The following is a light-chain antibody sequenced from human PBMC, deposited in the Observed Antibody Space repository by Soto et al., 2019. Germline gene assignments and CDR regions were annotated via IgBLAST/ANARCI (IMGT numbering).Light chain of an antibody. Sequence: QAVVTQPPSVSGAPGQRVTISCTGNSSNIGADFHVHWYQQVPGTAPKLLIFGSTNRPSGVPDRFSASRSGASASLAITGLQDEDEADYHCQSYDMSLSAWVFGGGTKLTVL. CDR1: SSNIGADFH. CDR3: QSYDMSLSAWV. J-gene: IGLJ3*02. V-gene: IGLV1-40*03. CDR2: GST.